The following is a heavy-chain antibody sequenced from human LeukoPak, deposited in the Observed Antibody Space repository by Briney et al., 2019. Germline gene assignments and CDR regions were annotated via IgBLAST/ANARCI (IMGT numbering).Heavy chain of an antibody. CDR1: GFTFGDYY. V-gene: IGHV3-23*01. CDR2: ISGSGGST. CDR3: TSGTTSLFDY. D-gene: IGHD4-17*01. Sequence: GGSLRLSCAASGFTFGDYYMSWIRQAPGKGLEWVSAISGSGGSTYYADSVKGRFTISRDNSKNTLYLQMNSLRAEDTAVYYCTSGTTSLFDYWGQGTLVTVSS. J-gene: IGHJ4*02.